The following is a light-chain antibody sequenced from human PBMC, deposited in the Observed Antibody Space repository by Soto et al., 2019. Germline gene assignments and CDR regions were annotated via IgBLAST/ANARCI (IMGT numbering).Light chain of an antibody. CDR3: QQYGSSPRT. Sequence: IVLTQSPATLSLSPGERATLSCRASQSVSSYLAWYQQKPGQAPRLLIYDASSRATGIPDRFTGSGSGTDFTLTISRLEPEDFAVYYCQQYGSSPRTFGQETKVDIK. CDR1: QSVSSY. J-gene: IGKJ1*01. V-gene: IGKV3-20*01. CDR2: DAS.